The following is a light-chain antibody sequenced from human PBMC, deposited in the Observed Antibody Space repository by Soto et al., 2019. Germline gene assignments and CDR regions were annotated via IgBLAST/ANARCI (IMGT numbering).Light chain of an antibody. V-gene: IGKV1-39*01. CDR3: QQYNSYPTIT. CDR2: AAS. J-gene: IGKJ5*01. Sequence: DIQMTQSPSSLSASVGDRVTITCRASQSIVTYLNWYLQKPGKAPKLLIYAASNLQSGVPSRFSGSGSGTEFTLTISSLQPDDFATYYCQQYNSYPTITFGQGTRLEIK. CDR1: QSIVTY.